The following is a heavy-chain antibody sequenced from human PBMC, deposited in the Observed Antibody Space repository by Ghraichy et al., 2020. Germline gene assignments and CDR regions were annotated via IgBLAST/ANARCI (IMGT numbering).Heavy chain of an antibody. J-gene: IGHJ4*02. Sequence: SETLSLTCTVSGGSISSGGYYWSWIRQHPGKGLEWIGYIYYSGSTYYNPSLKSRVTISVDTSKNQFSLKLSSVTAADTAVYYCARERGRGSYTGEFDYWGQGTLVTVSS. CDR3: ARERGRGSYTGEFDY. CDR2: IYYSGST. CDR1: GGSISSGGYY. V-gene: IGHV4-31*03. D-gene: IGHD1-26*01.